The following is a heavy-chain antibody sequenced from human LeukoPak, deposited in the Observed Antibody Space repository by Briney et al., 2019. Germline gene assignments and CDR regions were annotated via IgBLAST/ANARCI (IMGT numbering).Heavy chain of an antibody. CDR1: GGSISSGSYY. Sequence: SETLSLTCTVSGGSISSGSYYWSWIRQPAGKGLEWIGRIYTSGSTNYNPSLKSRVTISVDTSKNQFSLKLSSVTAADTAVYYCARVNDILTGYIDYWGQGTLVTVSS. V-gene: IGHV4-61*02. CDR2: IYTSGST. CDR3: ARVNDILTGYIDY. D-gene: IGHD3-9*01. J-gene: IGHJ4*02.